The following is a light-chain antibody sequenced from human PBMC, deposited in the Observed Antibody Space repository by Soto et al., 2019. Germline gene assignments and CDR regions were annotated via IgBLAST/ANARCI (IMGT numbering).Light chain of an antibody. CDR1: QPISSW. CDR3: QQASSFPLT. J-gene: IGKJ4*01. V-gene: IGKV1-12*01. Sequence: IQMTQSPSSVSASVGDRVTITCRASQPISSWLAWYQQKPGQPPNLLIYSASTLRCGVPSRFSGSESGTLFTLNSPILQPEDFATYYCQQASSFPLTFGGGTNVEV. CDR2: SAS.